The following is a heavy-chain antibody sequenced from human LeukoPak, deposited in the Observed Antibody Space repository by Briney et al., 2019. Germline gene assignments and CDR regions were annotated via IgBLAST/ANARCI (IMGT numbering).Heavy chain of an antibody. Sequence: GGSLRLSCAASGFTFSNYGMSWVRQAPGKGLEWLSYISGNGGDILYADSVKGRFTISRDNAKNLLYLQMDSLRVEDTAIYYCARDPRTVRIWGQGTLVTVSS. J-gene: IGHJ4*02. CDR1: GFTFSNYG. V-gene: IGHV3-21*05. CDR2: ISGNGGDI. D-gene: IGHD1-1*01. CDR3: ARDPRTVRI.